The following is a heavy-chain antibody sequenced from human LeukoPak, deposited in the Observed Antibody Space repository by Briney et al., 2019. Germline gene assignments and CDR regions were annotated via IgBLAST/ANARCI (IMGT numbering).Heavy chain of an antibody. D-gene: IGHD4/OR15-4a*01. CDR3: ARDGAMATPYYFDY. J-gene: IGHJ4*02. V-gene: IGHV1-46*01. CDR1: GYTFTGHY. Sequence: ASVKVSCKASGYTFTGHYIHWVRQAPGQGLEWMGIINPSGGSTSYAQKFQGRVTMTRDMSTSTVYMELSSLRSEDTAVYYCARDGAMATPYYFDYWGQGTLVTVSS. CDR2: INPSGGST.